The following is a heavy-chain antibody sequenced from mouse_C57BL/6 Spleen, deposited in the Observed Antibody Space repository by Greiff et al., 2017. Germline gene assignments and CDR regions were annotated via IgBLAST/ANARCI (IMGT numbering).Heavy chain of an antibody. CDR2: INPNNGGT. D-gene: IGHD2-4*01. CDR1: GYTFTDYN. CDR3: ARDDYVPHWYFDV. J-gene: IGHJ1*03. Sequence: VQLKESGPELVKPGASVKMSCKASGYTFTDYNMHWVKQSHGKSLEWIGYINPNNGGTSYNQKFKGKATLTVNKSSSTAYMELRSLTSEDSAVYYCARDDYVPHWYFDVWGTGTTVTVSS. V-gene: IGHV1-22*01.